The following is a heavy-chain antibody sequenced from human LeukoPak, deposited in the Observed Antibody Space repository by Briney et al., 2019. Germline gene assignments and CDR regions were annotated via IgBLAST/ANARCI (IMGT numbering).Heavy chain of an antibody. V-gene: IGHV4-61*02. CDR2: IYTSGST. CDR3: ARLPPSGSLGVTDAFDI. J-gene: IGHJ3*02. CDR1: GGSISSGSYY. D-gene: IGHD3-3*01. Sequence: SQTLSLTCTVSGGSISSGSYYWSWIRQPAGKGLEWIGRIYTSGSTNYNPSLKSRVTISVDTSKNQFSLKLSSVTAADTAVYYCARLPPSGSLGVTDAFDIWGQGTMVTVSS.